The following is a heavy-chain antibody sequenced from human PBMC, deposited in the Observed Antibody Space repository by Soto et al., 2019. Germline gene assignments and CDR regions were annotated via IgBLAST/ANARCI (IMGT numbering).Heavy chain of an antibody. D-gene: IGHD6-19*01. V-gene: IGHV5-51*01. CDR1: GYSFTSYW. J-gene: IGHJ5*02. Sequence: GESLKISCKGSGYSFTSYWIGWVRQTPGKGLEWMGIIYPGDSDTRYSPSFQGQVTISAAKSISTAYLQWSSLKASDTAMDNCARSGNRSGWYEGDWFDPWGQGTLVTVSS. CDR2: IYPGDSDT. CDR3: ARSGNRSGWYEGDWFDP.